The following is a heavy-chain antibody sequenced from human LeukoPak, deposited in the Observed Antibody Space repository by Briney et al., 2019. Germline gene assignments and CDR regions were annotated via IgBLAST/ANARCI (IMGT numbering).Heavy chain of an antibody. V-gene: IGHV1-18*01. CDR1: GYTFISYG. Sequence: ASVKVSCKASGYTFISYGISWVRQAPGQGLEWMGWISAYNGNTNYAQKFQGRVTMTRNTSISTAYMELSSLRSEDTAVYYCARECSSCTNWFDPWGQGTLVTVSS. CDR3: ARECSSCTNWFDP. J-gene: IGHJ5*02. CDR2: ISAYNGNT. D-gene: IGHD6-13*01.